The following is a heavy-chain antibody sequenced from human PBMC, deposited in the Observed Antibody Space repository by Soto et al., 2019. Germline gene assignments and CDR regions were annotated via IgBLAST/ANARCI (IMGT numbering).Heavy chain of an antibody. J-gene: IGHJ6*02. CDR1: GGTFSSYA. D-gene: IGHD5-18*01. V-gene: IGHV1-69*13. CDR3: ARDREGLDTAMVYYGMDV. CDR2: IIPIFGTA. Sequence: GASVKVSCKASGGTFSSYAISWVRQAPGQGLEWMGGIIPIFGTANYAQKFQGRVTITADESTSTAYMELSSLRSEDTAVYYCARDREGLDTAMVYYGMDVWGQGTTVTVYS.